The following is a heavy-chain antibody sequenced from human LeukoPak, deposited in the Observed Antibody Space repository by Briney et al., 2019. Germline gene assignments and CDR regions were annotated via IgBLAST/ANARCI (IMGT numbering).Heavy chain of an antibody. J-gene: IGHJ4*02. V-gene: IGHV1-2*02. CDR2: INPNSGGT. CDR1: GYTYTGYY. CDR3: ARPYTAMGSYYFDY. D-gene: IGHD5-18*01. Sequence: GASVKVSCKASGYTYTGYYMHWVRQAPGQGLEWMGWINPNSGGTNYAQKFQGRVTMTRDTSISTAYMELSRLRSDDTAVYYCARPYTAMGSYYFDYWGQGTLVTVSS.